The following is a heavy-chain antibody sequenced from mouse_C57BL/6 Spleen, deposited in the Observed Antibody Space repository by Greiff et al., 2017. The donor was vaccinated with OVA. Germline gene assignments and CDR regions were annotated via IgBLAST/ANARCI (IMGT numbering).Heavy chain of an antibody. Sequence: EVKLVESEGGLVQPGSSMKLSCTASGFTFSDYYMAWVRQVPEKGLEWVANINYDGSSTYYLDSLKSRFIIARDNAKNILYLQMSSLKSEDTATYYGARGGPYYSNYFDYWGQGTTLTVSS. J-gene: IGHJ2*01. CDR1: GFTFSDYY. V-gene: IGHV5-16*01. CDR3: ARGGPYYSNYFDY. CDR2: INYDGSST. D-gene: IGHD2-5*01.